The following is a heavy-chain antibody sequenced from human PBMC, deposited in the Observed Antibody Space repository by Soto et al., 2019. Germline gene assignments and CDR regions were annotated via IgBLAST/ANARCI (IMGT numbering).Heavy chain of an antibody. V-gene: IGHV3-33*01. J-gene: IGHJ4*02. D-gene: IGHD3-22*01. CDR1: GFTFSSYG. Sequence: HPGGSLRLSCAASGFTFSSYGMHWVRQAPGKGLEWVAVIWYDGSNKYYADSVKGRFTISRDNSKNTLYLQMNSLRAEDTAVYYCARDGLGLHNSLDYWGQGTLVTVSS. CDR3: ARDGLGLHNSLDY. CDR2: IWYDGSNK.